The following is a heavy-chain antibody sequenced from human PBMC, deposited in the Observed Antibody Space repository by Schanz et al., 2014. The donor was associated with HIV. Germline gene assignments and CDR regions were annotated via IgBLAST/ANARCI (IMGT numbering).Heavy chain of an antibody. CDR1: GFTFSSYG. V-gene: IGHV3-33*06. Sequence: QVQLVESGGGAVQPGKSLRLSCAASGFTFSSYGMHWVRQAPGKGLEWVAVIWYDGSNKYYADSVKGRFTISRDNSKNTLYLQMNSLRAEDTAVYHCAKVARWDYYNIDVWGQGTTVTVSS. CDR3: AKVARWDYYNIDV. J-gene: IGHJ6*02. CDR2: IWYDGSNK.